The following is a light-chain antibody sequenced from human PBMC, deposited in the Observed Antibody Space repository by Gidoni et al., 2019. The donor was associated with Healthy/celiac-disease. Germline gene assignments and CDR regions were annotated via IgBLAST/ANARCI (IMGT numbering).Light chain of an antibody. CDR3: QQSYSTPFT. V-gene: IGKV1-39*01. CDR1: QSISSY. Sequence: DIQMTQSPSSLSASVGDRVTITCRASQSISSYLNWYQQKPGKAPKLLIYAASSLQSGVPSRFSGSGSGTDFTLTISSLQPAAFATYYCQQSYSTPFTFGPGTKVDIK. J-gene: IGKJ3*01. CDR2: AAS.